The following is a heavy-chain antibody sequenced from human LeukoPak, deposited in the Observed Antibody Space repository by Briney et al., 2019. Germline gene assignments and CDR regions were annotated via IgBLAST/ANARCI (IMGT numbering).Heavy chain of an antibody. J-gene: IGHJ4*02. V-gene: IGHV3-74*01. CDR1: GFTFNNYW. CDR2: MNGDGSST. Sequence: GGSLRLSCAASGFTFNNYWMHWVRQAPGKGLVWVSRMNGDGSSTNYADSVKGRFTISRDNAKNTPYLQMNSLRAEDTALYYCARSGGDYWGQGTLVTVSS. D-gene: IGHD2-21*01. CDR3: ARSGGDY.